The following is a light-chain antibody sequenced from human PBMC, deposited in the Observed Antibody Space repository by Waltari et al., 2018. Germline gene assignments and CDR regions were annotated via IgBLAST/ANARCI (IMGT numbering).Light chain of an antibody. CDR3: SSYRRSSTSGGV. CDR1: SRDVGGYNY. CDR2: DVS. Sequence: QSALTQPASVSGSPGQSITLPCTGTSRDVGGYNYVSWYQQPPGKAPKLMIYDVSNRPSGVSNRFTGSKSGNTASLTISGLQTEDEADYYCSSYRRSSTSGGVFGTGTKVTVL. J-gene: IGLJ1*01. V-gene: IGLV2-14*03.